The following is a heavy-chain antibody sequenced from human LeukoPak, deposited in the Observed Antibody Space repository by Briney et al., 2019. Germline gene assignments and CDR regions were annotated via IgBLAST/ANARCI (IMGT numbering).Heavy chain of an antibody. J-gene: IGHJ5*02. Sequence: ASVKVSCKASGGTFSSYAISWVRQAPGRGLEWMGGIIPIFGTANYAQKFQGRVTITTDESTRTAYMELSSLRSEDTAVYYCARDHNVAAAGRGFDPWGQGTLVTVSS. CDR2: IIPIFGTA. D-gene: IGHD6-13*01. CDR1: GGTFSSYA. V-gene: IGHV1-69*05. CDR3: ARDHNVAAAGRGFDP.